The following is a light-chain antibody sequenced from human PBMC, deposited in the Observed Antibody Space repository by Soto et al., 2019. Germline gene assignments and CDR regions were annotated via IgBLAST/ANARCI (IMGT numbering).Light chain of an antibody. Sequence: EIVLTQSPGTLSLSPGERATLSCRASQTITSNFLAWYQQKPGQAPRLLIYGASTGAAGAPDRFSGSVSGTDFTLTITILEPEDFAVYYCQQYGRSPLMYSFGQGTKL. J-gene: IGKJ2*03. V-gene: IGKV3-20*01. CDR1: QTITSNF. CDR3: QQYGRSPLMYS. CDR2: GAS.